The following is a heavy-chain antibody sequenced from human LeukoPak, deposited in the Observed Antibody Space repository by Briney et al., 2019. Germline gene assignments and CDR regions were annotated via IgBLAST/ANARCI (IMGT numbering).Heavy chain of an antibody. CDR3: AGGDCSSTSCSPEFVGWFDP. D-gene: IGHD2-2*01. Sequence: PGGSLRLSCAASRFTFSSYSMNWVRQAPGKGLEWVSSISSSSSYIYYADSVKGRFTISRDNAKNSLYLQMNSLRAEDTAVYYCAGGDCSSTSCSPEFVGWFDPWGQGTLVTVSS. CDR1: RFTFSSYS. J-gene: IGHJ5*02. CDR2: ISSSSSYI. V-gene: IGHV3-21*01.